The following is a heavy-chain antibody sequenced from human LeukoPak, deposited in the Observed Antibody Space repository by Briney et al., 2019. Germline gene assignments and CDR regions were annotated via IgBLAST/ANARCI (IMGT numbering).Heavy chain of an antibody. V-gene: IGHV4-4*07. J-gene: IGHJ5*02. CDR2: IYTSGST. Sequence: PSETLSLTCTVSGGSISSYYWSWIRQPAGKGLEWIGRIYTSGSTNYNPSLKSRVTMSVDTSKNQFSLKLSSVTAADTAVYYCAIVGYCSGGSCYRGWFDPWGQGTLVTVSS. D-gene: IGHD2-15*01. CDR3: AIVGYCSGGSCYRGWFDP. CDR1: GGSISSYY.